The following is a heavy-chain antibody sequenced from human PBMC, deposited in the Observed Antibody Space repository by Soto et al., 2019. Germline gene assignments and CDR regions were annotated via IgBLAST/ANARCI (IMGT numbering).Heavy chain of an antibody. CDR1: GGTFSSYT. CDR3: ARGYYYGSGSYSGTDY. V-gene: IGHV1-69*02. J-gene: IGHJ4*02. CDR2: IIPILGIA. Sequence: QVQLVQSGAEVKKPGSSVKVSCKASGGTFSSYTISWVRQAPGQGLEWMGRIIPILGIANYAQKFQGRVKITADKSTSTAYMELSSLRSEDTAVYYCARGYYYGSGSYSGTDYWGQGTLVTVSS. D-gene: IGHD3-10*01.